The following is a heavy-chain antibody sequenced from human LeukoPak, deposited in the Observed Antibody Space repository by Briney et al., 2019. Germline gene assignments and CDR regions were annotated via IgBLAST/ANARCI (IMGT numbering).Heavy chain of an antibody. CDR1: GYSFTSYW. V-gene: IGHV5-51*01. CDR2: IYPGDSDT. J-gene: IGHJ4*02. Sequence: GESLQISCKGSGYSFTSYWIGWVRQLPGKGRQWMGIIYPGDSDTRYSPSFPGQVTISADQYTSTAYLQWSSPKASDTAMYYCARHHDYSNYVYSYWGQGTLVTVSS. CDR3: ARHHDYSNYVYSY. D-gene: IGHD4-11*01.